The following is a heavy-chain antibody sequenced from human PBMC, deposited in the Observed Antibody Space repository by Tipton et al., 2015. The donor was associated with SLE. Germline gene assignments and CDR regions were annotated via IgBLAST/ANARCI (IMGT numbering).Heavy chain of an antibody. CDR3: ARAIEDMTTVTWYFDL. CDR1: GFTFDDYA. CDR2: ISWHSGSI. Sequence: RSLRLSCAASGFTFDDYAMHWVRQAPRKGLEWVSGISWHSGSIGYADSVKGRFTISRDNAKNSLYLQMNSLRAEDTALYYCARAIEDMTTVTWYFDLWGRGTLVTVSS. D-gene: IGHD4-17*01. J-gene: IGHJ2*01. V-gene: IGHV3-9*01.